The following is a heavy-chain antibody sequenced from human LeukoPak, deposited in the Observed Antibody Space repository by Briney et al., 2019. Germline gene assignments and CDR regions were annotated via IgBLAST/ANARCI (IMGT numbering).Heavy chain of an antibody. J-gene: IGHJ4*02. Sequence: PGGTLRLSCAASGFTFSSYGMSWVRQAPGKGLEWVSAISGSGGSTYYADSVKGRFTISRDNSKNTLYLQMNSLRAEDTAVYYCAKEYSGTFSPFPSYFDCWGQRTLVTVSS. CDR2: ISGSGGST. V-gene: IGHV3-23*01. CDR1: GFTFSSYG. CDR3: AKEYSGTFSPFPSYFDC. D-gene: IGHD1-26*01.